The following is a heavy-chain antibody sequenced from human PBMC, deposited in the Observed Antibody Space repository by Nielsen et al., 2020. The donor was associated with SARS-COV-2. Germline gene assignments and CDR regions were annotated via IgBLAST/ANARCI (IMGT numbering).Heavy chain of an antibody. J-gene: IGHJ4*02. V-gene: IGHV4-34*01. Sequence: SETLSLTCAVYGGSFSGYYWSWIRQPPGKGLEWIGEINHSGSTNYNPSLKSRVTISVDTSKNQFSLKLSSVTAADTAVYYCARGRLTTPYFDYWGQGTLVTVSS. CDR2: INHSGST. CDR3: ARGRLTTPYFDY. D-gene: IGHD4-17*01. CDR1: GGSFSGYY.